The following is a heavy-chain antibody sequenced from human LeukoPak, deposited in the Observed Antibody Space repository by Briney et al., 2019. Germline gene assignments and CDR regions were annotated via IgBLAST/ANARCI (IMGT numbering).Heavy chain of an antibody. V-gene: IGHV3-53*01. J-gene: IGHJ4*02. CDR2: IYSGGST. Sequence: GSLRLSCAASGFTVSSNYMSWVRQAPGKGLECVSVIYSGGSTYYADSVKGRFTISRDSSKNTLYLQMNSLRAEDTAVYYCARARSFDYWGQGTLVTVSS. CDR3: ARARSFDY. CDR1: GFTVSSNY.